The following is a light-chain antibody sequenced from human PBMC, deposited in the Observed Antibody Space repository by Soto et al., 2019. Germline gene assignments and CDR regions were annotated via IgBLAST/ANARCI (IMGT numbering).Light chain of an antibody. CDR1: QSVTTF. CDR2: DVS. CDR3: QQRINWPLT. J-gene: IGKJ4*01. V-gene: IGKV3-11*01. Sequence: EIVLTQSPVTLSLSPGERATLSCRASQSVTTFLAWYQQKPGQAPRLLIYDVSSRATGIPARFSGSGSGTAFTLTISSLEPEDFAVYYCQQRINWPLTFGGGTKLEIK.